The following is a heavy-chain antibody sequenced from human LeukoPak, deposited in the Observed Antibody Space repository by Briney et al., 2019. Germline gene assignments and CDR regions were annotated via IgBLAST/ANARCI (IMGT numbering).Heavy chain of an antibody. CDR3: ARRSAGSGARDYYYYMDV. D-gene: IGHD2-15*01. J-gene: IGHJ6*03. CDR1: GYTFTSYD. Sequence: GASVKVSCKASGYTFTSYDINWVRQATGQRLEWMGWMNPNSGNTGYAQKLQGRVTMTRNTSISTAYMELSSLRYEDTAVYYCARRSAGSGARDYYYYMDVWGKGTTVTVSS. CDR2: MNPNSGNT. V-gene: IGHV1-8*01.